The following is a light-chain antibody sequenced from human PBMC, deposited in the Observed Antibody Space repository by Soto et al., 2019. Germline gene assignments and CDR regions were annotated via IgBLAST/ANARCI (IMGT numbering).Light chain of an antibody. J-gene: IGLJ2*01. Sequence: QSALTQPASVSGSPGQSITISCTGTSSDVGGYKYVSWYQHHPDKAPKLIIHEVTKRPSGVSNRFSGSKSGNTASLTISGLQAEDEGDYYCSSYPRNTTHVVFGGGTKLTVL. CDR1: SSDVGGYKY. CDR2: EVT. CDR3: SSYPRNTTHVV. V-gene: IGLV2-14*01.